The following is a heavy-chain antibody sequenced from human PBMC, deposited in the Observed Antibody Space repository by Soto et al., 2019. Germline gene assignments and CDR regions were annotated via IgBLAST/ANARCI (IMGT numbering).Heavy chain of an antibody. V-gene: IGHV4-34*01. J-gene: IGHJ4*02. Sequence: SETLSLTCAVYGGSFSGYYWSWIRQPPGKGLEWIGEINHSGSTNYNPSLKSRVTISVDTSKNQFSLKLSSVTAADTAVYYCARGNLSSSWYYFDYWGQGTLVTVSS. CDR2: INHSGST. CDR3: ARGNLSSSWYYFDY. D-gene: IGHD6-13*01. CDR1: GGSFSGYY.